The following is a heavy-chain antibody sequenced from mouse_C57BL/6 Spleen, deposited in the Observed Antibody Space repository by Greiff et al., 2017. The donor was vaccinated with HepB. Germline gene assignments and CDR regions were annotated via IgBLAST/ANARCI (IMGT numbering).Heavy chain of an antibody. Sequence: VKVVESGPGLVAPSQSLSITCTVSGFSLTSYAISWVRQPPGKGLEWLGVIWTGGGTNYNSALKSRLSISKDNSKSQVFLKMNSLQTDDTARYYCARVAVTTVVGAMDYWGQGTSVTVSS. CDR3: ARVAVTTVVGAMDY. CDR2: IWTGGGT. CDR1: GFSLTSYA. V-gene: IGHV2-9-1*01. D-gene: IGHD1-1*01. J-gene: IGHJ4*01.